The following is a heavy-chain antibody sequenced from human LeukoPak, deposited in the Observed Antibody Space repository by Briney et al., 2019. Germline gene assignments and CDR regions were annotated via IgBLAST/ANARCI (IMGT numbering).Heavy chain of an antibody. J-gene: IGHJ4*02. CDR1: GFTFSSYA. CDR2: ISYDGSNE. CDR3: AREDGYYFDY. Sequence: GGSLRLSCAASGFTFSSYAMHWVRQAPGKGLEWVAVISYDGSNEYYADSVKGRFTISRDNSKNTLYLQMNSLRAEDTAVCYCAREDGYYFDYWGQGTLVTVSS. V-gene: IGHV3-30*04.